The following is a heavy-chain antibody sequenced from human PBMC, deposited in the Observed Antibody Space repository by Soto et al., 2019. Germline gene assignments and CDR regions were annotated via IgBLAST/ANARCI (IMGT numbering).Heavy chain of an antibody. CDR2: ISSGGDT. CDR1: GLTFSSYD. J-gene: IGHJ2*01. D-gene: IGHD1-1*01. V-gene: IGHV3-13*01. CDR3: ATEPIQRGTWYYDL. Sequence: EVQLVESGGGLVQPGGSLRLSCAASGLTFSSYDMHWVRQVTGKGLEWVSAISSGGDTYYLGSVKGRFTISRENAKNSLYLQMNSLRAEDTAVYYCATEPIQRGTWYYDLWGRGTLVTVSS.